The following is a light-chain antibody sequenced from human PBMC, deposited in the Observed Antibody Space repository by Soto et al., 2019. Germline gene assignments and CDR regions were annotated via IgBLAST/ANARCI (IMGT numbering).Light chain of an antibody. J-gene: IGKJ4*01. CDR3: QQYXNWPLT. Sequence: EVVMTQSPATLSVSPGERATLSCRASQSIARNLGWYQQKPGQAPRLLIYGATTRATGIPVRFSGSGSGTQFTLTISSXQSEDLXVYYCQQYXNWPLTFGGGTKVEIK. CDR2: GAT. CDR1: QSIARN. V-gene: IGKV3D-15*01.